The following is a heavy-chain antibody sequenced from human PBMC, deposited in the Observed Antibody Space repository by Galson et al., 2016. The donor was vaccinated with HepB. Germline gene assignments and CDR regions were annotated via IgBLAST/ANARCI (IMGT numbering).Heavy chain of an antibody. J-gene: IGHJ5*02. Sequence: SLRLSCAASGFTFSNSGMHWVRQAPGKWLEWVAVIWYDGSTQYYGDSVKGRFTISRDNAKNSLYLHMSSLRAEDTATYYCSRVQRTISIFGVAPPYLDAWGQGTLVSVSS. CDR2: IWYDGSTQ. CDR1: GFTFSNSG. V-gene: IGHV3-33*03. D-gene: IGHD3-3*01. CDR3: SRVQRTISIFGVAPPYLDA.